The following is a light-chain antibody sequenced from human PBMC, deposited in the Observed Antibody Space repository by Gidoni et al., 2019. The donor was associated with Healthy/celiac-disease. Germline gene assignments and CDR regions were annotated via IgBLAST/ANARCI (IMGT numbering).Light chain of an antibody. CDR2: AAS. CDR1: QSISSY. CDR3: EQSYSTPDT. V-gene: IGKV1-39*01. Sequence: DIQMTKPPSSLSASVGDRVTITCRASQSISSYLNWYQQKPGKAPKRLIYAASSLQSGVPSRFSGSGSGTDFTLTISSLQPEDFATYYCEQSYSTPDTFGQGTKLEIK. J-gene: IGKJ2*01.